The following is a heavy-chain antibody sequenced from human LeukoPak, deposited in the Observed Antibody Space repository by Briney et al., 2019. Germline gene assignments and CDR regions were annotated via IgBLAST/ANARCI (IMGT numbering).Heavy chain of an antibody. Sequence: PGGSLRLSCAASGFTFSSYSMNWVRQAPGKGLECVSYISSSSSTIYYAESVKGGFTISRDNAKNSLYLQMNSLRAEDTAVYYCARDREITMVRGVNAAADYWGQGTLVTVSS. V-gene: IGHV3-48*04. CDR1: GFTFSSYS. CDR3: ARDREITMVRGVNAAADY. J-gene: IGHJ4*02. CDR2: ISSSSSTI. D-gene: IGHD3-10*01.